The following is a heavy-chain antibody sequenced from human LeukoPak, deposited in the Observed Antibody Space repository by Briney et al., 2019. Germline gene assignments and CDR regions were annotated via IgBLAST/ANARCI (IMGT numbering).Heavy chain of an antibody. CDR2: MTTSGNTI. CDR3: ASVTNSGPPF. D-gene: IGHD3-10*01. J-gene: IGHJ1*01. V-gene: IGHV3-48*01. CDR1: GITFSGYS. Sequence: GGSLRLSCVVSGITFSGYSMIWVRQAPGKGLEWLSFMTTSGNTIFYAESVKDRFTISRDNSKNTMSLQMNSPRREDTAVYSFASVTNSGPPFWGQGTLVTVPS.